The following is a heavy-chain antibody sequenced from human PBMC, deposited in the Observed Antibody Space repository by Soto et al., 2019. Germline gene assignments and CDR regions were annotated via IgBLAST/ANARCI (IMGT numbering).Heavy chain of an antibody. J-gene: IGHJ4*02. CDR2: ISYDGSNK. D-gene: IGHD5-12*01. CDR3: ANPGYSGYDSDY. V-gene: IGHV3-30*18. CDR1: GLTFSSYG. Sequence: GSLRLSCAASGLTFSSYGMHWVRQAPGKGLEWVAVISYDGSNKYYADSVKGRFTISRDNSKNTLYLQMNSLRAEDTAVYYCANPGYSGYDSDYWGQGTLVTVSS.